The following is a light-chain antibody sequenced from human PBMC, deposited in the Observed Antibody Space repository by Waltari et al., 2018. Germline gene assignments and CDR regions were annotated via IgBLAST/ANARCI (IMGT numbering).Light chain of an antibody. CDR2: AAS. Sequence: EIVLTQSPGTLSLSPGESATLSCRASEIIRSNYLAWYQLTPGQAPRLLIYAASNRATGIPDRFSGGGSGTDFTLTIGGLEPEDFAVFYCQQYARSPWTFGQGTKVEVK. J-gene: IGKJ1*01. CDR3: QQYARSPWT. CDR1: EIIRSNY. V-gene: IGKV3-20*01.